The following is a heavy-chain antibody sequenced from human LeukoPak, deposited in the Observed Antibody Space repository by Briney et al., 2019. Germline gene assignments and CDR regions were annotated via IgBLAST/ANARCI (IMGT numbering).Heavy chain of an antibody. CDR1: GGTFSSYA. V-gene: IGHV1-69*13. CDR3: ARDLSSGLYYFDY. D-gene: IGHD3-22*01. J-gene: IGHJ4*02. Sequence: GASVKVSCKASGGTFSSYAISWVRQAPGQGLEWMGGIIPIFGTANYAQKFQGRVTTTADESTSTAYMELSSLRSEDTAVYYCARDLSSGLYYFDYWGQGTLVTVSS. CDR2: IIPIFGTA.